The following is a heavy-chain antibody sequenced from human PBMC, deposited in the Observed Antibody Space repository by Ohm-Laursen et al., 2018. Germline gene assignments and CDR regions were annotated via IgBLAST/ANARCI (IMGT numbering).Heavy chain of an antibody. D-gene: IGHD3-10*01. CDR1: GASFSGYY. CDR3: ALLWFGESGGDSGYYGMDV. V-gene: IGHV4-31*11. Sequence: TLSLTCAVYGASFSGYYWSWIRQHPGKGLEWIGYIYYSGSTYYNPSLKSRVTISVDASKNQFSLKLSSVTAADTAVYYCALLWFGESGGDSGYYGMDVWGQGTTVTVSS. J-gene: IGHJ6*02. CDR2: IYYSGST.